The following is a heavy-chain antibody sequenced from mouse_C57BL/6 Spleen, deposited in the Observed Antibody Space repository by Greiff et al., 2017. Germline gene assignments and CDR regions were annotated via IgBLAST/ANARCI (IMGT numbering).Heavy chain of an antibody. Sequence: VQLKESGGGLVKPGGSLKLSCAASGFTFSDYGMHWVRQAPEKGLEWVAYISSGSSTIYYADTVKGLFTITRDNAKNTLFLQMTRLMSEDTAMYYCARETGKNYFDYWGQGTTLTGSS. CDR2: ISSGSSTI. CDR1: GFTFSDYG. V-gene: IGHV5-17*01. J-gene: IGHJ2*01. CDR3: ARETGKNYFDY.